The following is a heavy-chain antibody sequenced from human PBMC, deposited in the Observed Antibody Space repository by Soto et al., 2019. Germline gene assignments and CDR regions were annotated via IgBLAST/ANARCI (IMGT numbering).Heavy chain of an antibody. J-gene: IGHJ4*02. CDR3: ARAPPARGDCYNFDY. CDR1: GGSISSGHYY. V-gene: IGHV4-31*03. Sequence: QVQLQESGPGLVQPSQTLSLTCTVSGGSISSGHYYWNWIRQHPGKGLEWIGYIFYSGSTYYNPSLKSRVTISVDTSKNKFSLRLSSVTAADTAVYYCARAPPARGDCYNFDYWGQGTLVTVSS. D-gene: IGHD2-21*02. CDR2: IFYSGST.